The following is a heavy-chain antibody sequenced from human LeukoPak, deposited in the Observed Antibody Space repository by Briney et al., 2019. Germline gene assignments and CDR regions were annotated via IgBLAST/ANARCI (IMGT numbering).Heavy chain of an antibody. CDR3: ARGRAYFD. Sequence: SETLSLTCAIYSGSFSGYYWSWIRQPPGKGLEWIGEINHSGSTNYNPSLKSRLTISLDTSKNQFSLKLSSVTAADTAVYYCARGRAYFDWGQGTLVAVSS. V-gene: IGHV4-34*01. CDR2: INHSGST. J-gene: IGHJ4*02. D-gene: IGHD3-9*01. CDR1: SGSFSGYY.